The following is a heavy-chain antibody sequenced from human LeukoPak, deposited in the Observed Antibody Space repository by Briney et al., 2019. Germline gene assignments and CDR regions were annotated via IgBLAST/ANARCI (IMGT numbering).Heavy chain of an antibody. CDR3: ARGQGGSGSYYYYYYMDV. V-gene: IGHV4-59*01. D-gene: IGHD3-10*01. J-gene: IGHJ6*03. CDR1: GGSISSFY. Sequence: SETLSLTCTVSGGSISSFYWSWIRQPPGKVLEWIGYIYYSGSTNYNPSLKSRVTISVDTSKNQFSLKLSSVTAADTAVYYCARGQGGSGSYYYYYYMDVWGKGTTVTVSS. CDR2: IYYSGST.